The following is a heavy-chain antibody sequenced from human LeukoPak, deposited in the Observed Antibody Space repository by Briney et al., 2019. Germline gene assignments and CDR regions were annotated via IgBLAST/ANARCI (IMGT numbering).Heavy chain of an antibody. Sequence: SSETLSLTCTVSGGSFTTYYWSWIRQPAGRGLEWIGHIDSSGTTNYNPSLKSRVTMSTDPSKNQFSLKLSSVTAADTAIYYRARDAKYYYGSRNFFFYEHWGQGTLLTVSS. D-gene: IGHD3-10*01. CDR3: ARDAKYYYGSRNFFFYEH. CDR2: IDSSGTT. CDR1: GGSFTTYY. J-gene: IGHJ4*02. V-gene: IGHV4-4*07.